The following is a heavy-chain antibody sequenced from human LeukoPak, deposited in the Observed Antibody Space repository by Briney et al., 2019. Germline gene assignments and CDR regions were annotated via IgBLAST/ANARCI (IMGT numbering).Heavy chain of an antibody. CDR3: AKDPRRYSRTGGYFDY. J-gene: IGHJ4*02. Sequence: GGSLRLSCAASGVTFSNYGMHWVRQAPGKGLQWMAFISYDGSNKYYADSVKGRFTISRDNSKNTLYLQMNNLRAEDTAVYYCAKDPRRYSRTGGYFDYWGQGTLVTVSS. CDR1: GVTFSNYG. CDR2: ISYDGSNK. D-gene: IGHD6-13*01. V-gene: IGHV3-30*18.